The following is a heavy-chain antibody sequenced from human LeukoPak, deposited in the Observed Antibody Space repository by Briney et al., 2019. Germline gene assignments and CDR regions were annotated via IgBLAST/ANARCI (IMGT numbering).Heavy chain of an antibody. CDR1: GGSFSGYY. CDR3: ARARIMITFGGVIVLDAFDI. Sequence: SETLSLTCAVYGGSFSGYYWSWIRQPPGKGLEWIGEINHSGSTNYNPSLKSRVTISVDTSKNQFSLKLSSVTAADTAVYYCARARIMITFGGVIVLDAFDIWGQGTMVTVSS. V-gene: IGHV4-34*01. CDR2: INHSGST. D-gene: IGHD3-16*02. J-gene: IGHJ3*02.